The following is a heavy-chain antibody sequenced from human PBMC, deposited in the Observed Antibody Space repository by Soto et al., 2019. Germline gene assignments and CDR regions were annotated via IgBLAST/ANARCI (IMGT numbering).Heavy chain of an antibody. Sequence: VSLRLSCVGSGFTFSDYSVSWVRQAPGKGLEWLSSISSSSTFAHYADSVKGRFTISRDNAKNSLYLQMNSLRAEDTAVYYCAAPYSTGHRLLGYWGQGTLVTVSS. J-gene: IGHJ4*02. D-gene: IGHD6-19*01. CDR3: AAPYSTGHRLLGY. V-gene: IGHV3-21*01. CDR2: ISSSSTFA. CDR1: GFTFSDYS.